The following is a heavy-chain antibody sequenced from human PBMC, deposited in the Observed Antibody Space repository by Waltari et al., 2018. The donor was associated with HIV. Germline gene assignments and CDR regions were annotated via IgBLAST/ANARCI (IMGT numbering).Heavy chain of an antibody. J-gene: IGHJ6*02. CDR3: ARRGVLTYYYTMDV. CDR2: IWYDVSNK. Sequence: QVQLVESGGGVVQPGRSLRLSCAASGFTFSSYGMHWVRQAPGKGLEWVAVIWYDVSNKYYADSVKGRFSISRDNSKNTLYLQMNSLRAEDTAVYFCARRGVLTYYYTMDVWGQGTTVTVSS. CDR1: GFTFSSYG. V-gene: IGHV3-33*01. D-gene: IGHD3-10*01.